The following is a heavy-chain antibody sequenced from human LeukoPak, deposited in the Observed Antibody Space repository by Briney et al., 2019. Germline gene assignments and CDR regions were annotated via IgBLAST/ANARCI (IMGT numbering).Heavy chain of an antibody. V-gene: IGHV1-69*05. CDR3: ATPVVGAGEAFDI. D-gene: IGHD2-2*01. Sequence: GASVKVSCKASGGTLSSYAISWMRQAPGQGLEWMGRIIPIFGTANYAQKFQGRVTITTDESTSTAYMELSSLRSEDTAVYYCATPVVGAGEAFDIWGQGTMVTVSS. CDR2: IIPIFGTA. J-gene: IGHJ3*02. CDR1: GGTLSSYA.